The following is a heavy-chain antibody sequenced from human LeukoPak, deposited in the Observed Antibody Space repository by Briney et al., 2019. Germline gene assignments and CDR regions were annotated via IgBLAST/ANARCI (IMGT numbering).Heavy chain of an antibody. CDR2: LNPSGGSS. D-gene: IGHD5-24*01. CDR3: ASVYKHGMDV. J-gene: IGHJ6*02. V-gene: IGHV1-46*01. Sequence: ASVNVSCKASGYTITGYFLHWVRQAPGQGLEWMAILNPSGGSSNYAQKFQGRATLTRATSTGTVYMELSSLRSEDTAVYYCASVYKHGMDVWGQGTTVIVSS. CDR1: GYTITGYF.